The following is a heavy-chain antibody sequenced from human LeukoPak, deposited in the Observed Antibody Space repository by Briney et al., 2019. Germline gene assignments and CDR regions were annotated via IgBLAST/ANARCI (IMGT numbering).Heavy chain of an antibody. J-gene: IGHJ5*02. D-gene: IGHD2-2*01. CDR2: ISGSGGST. Sequence: PGGSLRLSCAASGFTFSSYAISGFPRAPGKGLEWVSAISGSGGSTYYADSVKGRFTISRDNSKNTLYLQMNSLRAEDTAVYYCAKGVVPAAIFCWFDPWGQGTLVTVSS. V-gene: IGHV3-23*01. CDR1: GFTFSSYA. CDR3: AKGVVPAAIFCWFDP.